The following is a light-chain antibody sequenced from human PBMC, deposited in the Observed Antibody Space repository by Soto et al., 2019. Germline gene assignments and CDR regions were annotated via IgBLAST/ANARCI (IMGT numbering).Light chain of an antibody. CDR1: QGISNY. V-gene: IGKV1-9*01. Sequence: DIQLTQSPSFLSASVGDSVTITCRASQGISNYLAWYQQNPGKAPKLLIYGASALQSGVPSRLSGSGSGTEFTLTISSLQPEDFATYYCQRLNRFPTWTFGQGTKVDIK. CDR3: QRLNRFPTWT. CDR2: GAS. J-gene: IGKJ1*01.